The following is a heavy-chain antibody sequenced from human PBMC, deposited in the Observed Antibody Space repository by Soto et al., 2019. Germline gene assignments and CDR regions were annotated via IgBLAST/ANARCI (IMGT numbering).Heavy chain of an antibody. D-gene: IGHD2-2*01. CDR2: INHSGST. V-gene: IGHV4-34*01. CDR3: ARVNDIVVVPAAVSMDV. CDR1: GGSFSGYY. J-gene: IGHJ6*02. Sequence: QVQLQQWGAGLLKPSETLSLTCAVYGGSFSGYYWSWIRQSPGKGLEWIGEINHSGSTNYNPSLKSRVTLSADTSRSQFSLKLSSVTAADTAVYYCARVNDIVVVPAAVSMDVWGHGTTVTVSS.